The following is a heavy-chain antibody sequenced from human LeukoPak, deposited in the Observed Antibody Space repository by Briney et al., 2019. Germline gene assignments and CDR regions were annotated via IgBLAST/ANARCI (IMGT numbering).Heavy chain of an antibody. Sequence: GGSLRLSCAASGFTFRDYVMTWVRQAPGKGLEWVSAISGSGGSTYYADSVKGRFTISRDNSKNTLYLQMNSLRAEDTAVYYCAKSIAAAGRVFDYWGQGTLVTVSS. CDR1: GFTFRDYV. V-gene: IGHV3-23*01. CDR2: ISGSGGST. J-gene: IGHJ4*02. CDR3: AKSIAAAGRVFDY. D-gene: IGHD6-13*01.